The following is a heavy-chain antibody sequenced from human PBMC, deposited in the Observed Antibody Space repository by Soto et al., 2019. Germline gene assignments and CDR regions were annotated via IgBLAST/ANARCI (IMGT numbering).Heavy chain of an antibody. CDR1: GGSISSYY. Sequence: PSETLSLTCTVSGGSISSYYWSWIRQPPGKGLEWIGYIYYSGSTNYNPSLKSRVTISVDTSKNQFSLKLSSVTAADTAVYYCARTVSEVTAAMRGAWGYYYYYMDVWGKGTTVTVSS. CDR3: ARTVSEVTAAMRGAWGYYYYYMDV. CDR2: IYYSGST. D-gene: IGHD2-2*01. J-gene: IGHJ6*03. V-gene: IGHV4-59*01.